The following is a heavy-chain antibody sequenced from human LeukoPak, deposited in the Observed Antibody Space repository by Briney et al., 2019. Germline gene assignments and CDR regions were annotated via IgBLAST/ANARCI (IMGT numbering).Heavy chain of an antibody. V-gene: IGHV4-59*01. J-gene: IGHJ4*02. D-gene: IGHD2-15*01. CDR2: THYSGTT. CDR1: GGSIRDYY. CDR3: ASPHGGSAGY. Sequence: PSETLSLTCTVSGGSIRDYYWSWIRQPPGKGLEWIGYTHYSGTTNYNPSLKSRVTMSVDMSKNQFSLKLSSVSAADTAVYYCASPHGGSAGYWGQGTLVTVSS.